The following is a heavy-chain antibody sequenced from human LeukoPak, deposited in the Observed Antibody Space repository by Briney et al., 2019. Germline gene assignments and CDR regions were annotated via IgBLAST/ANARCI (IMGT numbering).Heavy chain of an antibody. CDR2: ISGSGGST. Sequence: GGSLRLSCAASGFTFSSYAMSWVRQAPGKGLEWVSAISGSGGSTYYADSVKGRFTISRDNSKNTLYLQMNSLRAEDTAVYYCASGPYYDFWSGFRNYYYYGMDVWGQGTTVTVSS. CDR1: GFTFSSYA. D-gene: IGHD3-3*01. CDR3: ASGPYYDFWSGFRNYYYYGMDV. J-gene: IGHJ6*02. V-gene: IGHV3-23*01.